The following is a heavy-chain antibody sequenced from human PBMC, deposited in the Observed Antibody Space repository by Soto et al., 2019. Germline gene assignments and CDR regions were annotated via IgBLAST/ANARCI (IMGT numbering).Heavy chain of an antibody. CDR1: GGTFSSYS. D-gene: IGHD2-2*01. Sequence: QVQLVQSGAEVKTPGSSVKVSCEASGGTFSSYSINWVRQDPGQGLEWMGRLIPMFGTTDYAQRVQGRVTFTADESTSTASMEVTNLTSEDTAVYYCARAVVLTFSRFYDVDVWGQGTTVTVSS. CDR3: ARAVVLTFSRFYDVDV. V-gene: IGHV1-69*18. CDR2: LIPMFGTT. J-gene: IGHJ6*02.